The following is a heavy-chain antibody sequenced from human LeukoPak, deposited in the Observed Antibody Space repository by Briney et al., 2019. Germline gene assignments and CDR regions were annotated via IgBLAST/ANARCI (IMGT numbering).Heavy chain of an antibody. CDR3: AREAIDYDILTGYYKGWFDP. D-gene: IGHD3-9*01. V-gene: IGHV4-61*01. CDR2: IYYSGST. J-gene: IGHJ5*02. CDR1: GGSISTSSYF. Sequence: TSGTLSLTCTVSGGSISTSSYFWSWIRQPPGKGLQWIGYIYYSGSTNYNPSLKSRVTISLDTSKNQFSLKLCSVTAADTAVYYCAREAIDYDILTGYYKGWFDPWGQGTLVTVSS.